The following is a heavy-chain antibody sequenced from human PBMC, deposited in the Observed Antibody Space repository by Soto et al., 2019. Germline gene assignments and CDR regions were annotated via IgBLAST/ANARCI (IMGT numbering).Heavy chain of an antibody. J-gene: IGHJ6*02. CDR3: AREVAAAGWHYYYGMDV. CDR2: ISYDGSNK. Sequence: QVQLVESGGGVVQPGRSLRLSCAASGFTFSSYAMHWVRQAPGKGLEWVAVISYDGSNKYYADSVKGRFTISRDNSKNTLYLQMNSLRAEDTAMYYCAREVAAAGWHYYYGMDVWGQGTTVTVSS. V-gene: IGHV3-30-3*01. CDR1: GFTFSSYA. D-gene: IGHD6-13*01.